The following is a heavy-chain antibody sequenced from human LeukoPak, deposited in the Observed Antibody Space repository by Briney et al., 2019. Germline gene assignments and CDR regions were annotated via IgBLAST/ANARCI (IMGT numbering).Heavy chain of an antibody. J-gene: IGHJ5*02. D-gene: IGHD3-3*01. CDR3: ARSGVDFWSGSSKMEFDP. Sequence: SETLSLTCTVSGGSISSYYWSWIRQPAGKGLEWIGRIYTSGSTNYNPSLKSRVTMSVDTSKNQFSLKLSSVTAADTAVYYCARSGVDFWSGSSKMEFDPWGQGTLVTVSS. CDR2: IYTSGST. CDR1: GGSISSYY. V-gene: IGHV4-4*07.